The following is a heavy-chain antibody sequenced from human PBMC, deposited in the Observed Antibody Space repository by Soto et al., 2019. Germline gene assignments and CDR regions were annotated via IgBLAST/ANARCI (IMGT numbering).Heavy chain of an antibody. V-gene: IGHV4-31*03. J-gene: IGHJ4*02. CDR3: TKNSAYALDY. CDR2: IYDSGST. CDR1: GGSITIDGYY. Sequence: TLSLTCTVSGGSITIDGYYWSWIRQHPGKGLEWLGYIYDSGSTFYNPSLKSRVTMSVDTSKNQFFLKLNSVTAADTAVYYCTKNSAYALDYWGQGTLVTVSS. D-gene: IGHD5-12*01.